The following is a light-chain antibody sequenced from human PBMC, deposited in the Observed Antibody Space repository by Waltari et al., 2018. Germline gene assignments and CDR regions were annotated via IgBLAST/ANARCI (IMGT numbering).Light chain of an antibody. Sequence: EIVMTQSPATLSLSPGDRATLSCRASQSVNSNLAWYQQKPGQAPRLLLYGASRRATGIPDRFSGSGSGTEFTLTISSLEPEDIAVYYCQQNSIWPYTFGQGTKVEI. CDR1: QSVNSN. CDR3: QQNSIWPYT. V-gene: IGKV3D-15*01. CDR2: GAS. J-gene: IGKJ2*01.